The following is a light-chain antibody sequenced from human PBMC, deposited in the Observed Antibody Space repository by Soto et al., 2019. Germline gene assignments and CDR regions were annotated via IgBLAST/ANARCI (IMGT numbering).Light chain of an antibody. CDR3: QHYSAYSAT. CDR1: QSIGTY. J-gene: IGKJ1*01. Sequence: DIHMTQSPSSLSASVIYRVTITCLASQSIGTYLHWYQQKAGKAPKLLIYAASNLQSGVPSRFSGSGSGTEFTLTISSLQPEDSATYYCQHYSAYSATFGQGTKVDIK. CDR2: AAS. V-gene: IGKV1-39*01.